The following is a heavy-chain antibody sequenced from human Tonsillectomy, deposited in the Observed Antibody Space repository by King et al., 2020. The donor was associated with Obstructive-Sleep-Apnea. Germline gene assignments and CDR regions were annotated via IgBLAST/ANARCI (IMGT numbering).Heavy chain of an antibody. CDR1: GYSFTNHW. CDR2: IYPGDSET. V-gene: IGHV5-51*01. CDR3: AGHEGCSSTNCYDF. D-gene: IGHD2-2*01. J-gene: IGHJ4*02. Sequence: QLVQSGAEVKKPGESLRISCKGSGYSFTNHWIAWVRQMPGKGLEWMGIIYPGDSETTHSPSFQGQVTISADKSSRTAYLQWSSLQASDTAMYYCAGHEGCSSTNCYDFWGQGTLVTVSS.